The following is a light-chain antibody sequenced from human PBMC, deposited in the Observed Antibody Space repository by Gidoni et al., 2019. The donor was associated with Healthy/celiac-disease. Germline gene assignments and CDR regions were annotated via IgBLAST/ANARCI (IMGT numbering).Light chain of an antibody. Sequence: DIQMTQSPSSLSASVEDRVTITCRASQSISSYLNWYQQKPGKAPTLLIYAASSLQSGVPSRFSGSGSGTDFTLTISSLQPEDFATYYCQQSYSTPRTFXQXTKVEIK. CDR3: QQSYSTPRT. V-gene: IGKV1-39*01. J-gene: IGKJ1*01. CDR1: QSISSY. CDR2: AAS.